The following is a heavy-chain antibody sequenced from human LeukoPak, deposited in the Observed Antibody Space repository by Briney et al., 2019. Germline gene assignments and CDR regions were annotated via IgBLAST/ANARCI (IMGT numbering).Heavy chain of an antibody. V-gene: IGHV3-21*01. CDR1: GFTFSSYS. D-gene: IGHD1-1*01. CDR3: ARGTHGNNWFDP. Sequence: GGSLRLSCAASGFTFSSYSMNWVRQAPGKGLEWVSSISTSSSYIYYADSMKGRFTISRDNAKNSLYLQMNSLRAEDTAVYYCARGTHGNNWFDPWGQGTLVTVSS. J-gene: IGHJ5*02. CDR2: ISTSSSYI.